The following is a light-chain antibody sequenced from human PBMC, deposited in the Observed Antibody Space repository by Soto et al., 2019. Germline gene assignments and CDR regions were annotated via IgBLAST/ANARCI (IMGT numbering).Light chain of an antibody. CDR1: SSGVGSYNL. V-gene: IGLV2-23*02. CDR3: CSYAGSSTYV. J-gene: IGLJ1*01. CDR2: EVS. Sequence: QPALTHPASVSGSPGQSIXISCTGTSSGVGSYNLVSWYQQHPGKAPKLMIYEVSKRPSGVSNRFSGSKSGNTASLTISGLQAEDEADYYCCSYAGSSTYVFGTGTKVTVL.